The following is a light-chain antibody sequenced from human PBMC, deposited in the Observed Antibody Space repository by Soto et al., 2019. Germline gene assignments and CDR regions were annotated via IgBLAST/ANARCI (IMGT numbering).Light chain of an antibody. CDR3: QQFNDWPRT. CDR2: GAS. Sequence: EIVMTQSPVTLSVSPGERATLSCRASQSVTSNLDWYQQKPGQAPRLLIYGASTRATGIPARFSGSGSGTEFARTISNLQSEDFAIYYCQQFNDWPRTFGQGTKVEIK. CDR1: QSVTSN. V-gene: IGKV3-15*01. J-gene: IGKJ1*01.